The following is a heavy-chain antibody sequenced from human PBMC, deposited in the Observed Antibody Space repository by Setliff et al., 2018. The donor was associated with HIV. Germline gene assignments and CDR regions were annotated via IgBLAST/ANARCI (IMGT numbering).Heavy chain of an antibody. CDR1: GGSIGSGGSY. V-gene: IGHV4-31*03. CDR2: IFYNGST. D-gene: IGHD2-15*01. CDR3: ARALRWSAPLDH. Sequence: PSETLSLTCTVSGGSIGSGGSYWSWIRQHPGKGLEWIGKIFYNGSTYYNPSLKSRVTISVDTSKNQFYLNLRSVTAADTAVYFCARALRWSAPLDHWGLGTLVTVSS. J-gene: IGHJ4*02.